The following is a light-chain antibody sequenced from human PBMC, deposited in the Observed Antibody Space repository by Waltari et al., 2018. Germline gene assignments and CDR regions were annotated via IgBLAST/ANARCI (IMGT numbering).Light chain of an antibody. CDR1: QSVSSY. Sequence: EIVLTQSPATRSLSPGERATLSCRASQSVSSYLAWYQQKPGQAPRLLIYDASNRATGIPARFSGSGSGTDFTLTISSLEPEDFAVYYCQQRSNWPRTFGGGTKVEIK. CDR2: DAS. CDR3: QQRSNWPRT. J-gene: IGKJ4*01. V-gene: IGKV3-11*01.